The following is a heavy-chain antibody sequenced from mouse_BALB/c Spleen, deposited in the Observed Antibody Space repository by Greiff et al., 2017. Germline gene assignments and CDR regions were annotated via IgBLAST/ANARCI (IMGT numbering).Heavy chain of an antibody. Sequence: VQLQQSGAELARPGASVKLSCKASGYTFTSYWMQWVKQRPGQGLEWIGAIYPGDGDTRYTQKFKGKATLTADKSSSTAYMQLSSLASEDSAVYYCAREGVTGNAMDYWGQGTSVTVSS. CDR3: AREGVTGNAMDY. J-gene: IGHJ4*01. CDR2: IYPGDGDT. CDR1: GYTFTSYW. V-gene: IGHV1-87*01. D-gene: IGHD2-13*01.